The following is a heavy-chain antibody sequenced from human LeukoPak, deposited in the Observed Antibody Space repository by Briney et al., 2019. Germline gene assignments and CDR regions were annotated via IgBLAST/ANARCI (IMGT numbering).Heavy chain of an antibody. J-gene: IGHJ4*02. CDR3: ARYSGSYYFDY. V-gene: IGHV4-59*01. CDR1: GGSISSYY. CDR2: IYYSGST. Sequence: PSETLSLTCTVSGGSISSYYWSWIRQPPEKGLEWIGYIYYSGSTNYNPSLKSRVTISVDTSKNQFSLKLSSVTAADTAVYYCARYSGSYYFDYWGQGTLVTVSS. D-gene: IGHD1-26*01.